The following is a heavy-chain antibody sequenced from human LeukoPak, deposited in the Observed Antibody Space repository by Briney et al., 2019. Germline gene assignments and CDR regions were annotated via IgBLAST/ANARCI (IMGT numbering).Heavy chain of an antibody. CDR2: IYYSGST. Sequence: KPSETLSLTCTVSGGSISSYYWSWIRQPPGKGLEWIGYIYYSGSTNYNPSLKSRVTISVDTSKNQFSLQLSSVTAADTAVYYCARVKRDSSGWYSFNFDYWGQGTLVTVSS. J-gene: IGHJ4*02. V-gene: IGHV4-59*01. D-gene: IGHD6-19*01. CDR3: ARVKRDSSGWYSFNFDY. CDR1: GGSISSYY.